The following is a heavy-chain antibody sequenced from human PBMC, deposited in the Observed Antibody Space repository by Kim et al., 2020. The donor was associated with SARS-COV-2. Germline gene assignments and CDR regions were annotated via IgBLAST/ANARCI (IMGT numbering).Heavy chain of an antibody. CDR2: IYNSEKT. J-gene: IGHJ4*02. Sequence: SETLSLTCSVSGGSLSSAYWSWLRQPPGQGLEWIAYIYNSEKTNYNPSPKSRVTISIDASKNQFSLKLTSVTAADTAAYYCARGAGWYGDWGQGILVTVS. CDR3: ARGAGWYGD. D-gene: IGHD6-19*01. CDR1: GGSLSSAY. V-gene: IGHV4-59*01.